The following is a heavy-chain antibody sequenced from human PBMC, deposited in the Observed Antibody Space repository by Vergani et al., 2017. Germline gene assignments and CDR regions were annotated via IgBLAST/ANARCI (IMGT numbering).Heavy chain of an antibody. CDR2: IYYSGST. D-gene: IGHD3-10*01. Sequence: QLQLQESGPGLVKPSETLSLTCTVSGGSISSYYWSWIRQPPGKGLEWIGYIYYSGSTNYNPSLKSRVTISVDTSKNQFSLKLSSVTAADTAVYYCARAPGKGMKYAFDIWGQGTMVTVSS. V-gene: IGHV4-59*01. CDR1: GGSISSYY. CDR3: ARAPGKGMKYAFDI. J-gene: IGHJ3*02.